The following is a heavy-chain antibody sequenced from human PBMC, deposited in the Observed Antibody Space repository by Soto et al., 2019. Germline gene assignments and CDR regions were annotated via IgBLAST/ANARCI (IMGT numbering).Heavy chain of an antibody. CDR3: ARCPPPNSGASCSGWFDP. CDR2: IIPIFGTA. CDR1: GGTFSSYA. J-gene: IGHJ5*02. Sequence: QVQLVQSGAEVKKPGSSVKVSCKASGGTFSSYAISWVRQAPGQGLEWMGGIIPIFGTANYAQKLQGRVTITADESTSTAYMELSSLRSVDTAVYYCARCPPPNSGASCSGWFDPWGQGTLVSVSS. V-gene: IGHV1-69*12. D-gene: IGHD2-15*01.